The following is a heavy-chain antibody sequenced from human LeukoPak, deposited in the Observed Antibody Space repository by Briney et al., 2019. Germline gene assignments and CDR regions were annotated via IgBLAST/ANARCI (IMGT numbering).Heavy chain of an antibody. D-gene: IGHD4-17*01. Sequence: SETLSLTCTVSGGSISSYYWSWIRQPQGKGREGFGYMHYSGKTNHNPSLKSRVTISVDTSKNQFSLKLSSVTAADTAVYYCARHSNGDYDRYFDYWGQGTLVTVSS. CDR3: ARHSNGDYDRYFDY. J-gene: IGHJ4*02. V-gene: IGHV4-59*08. CDR2: MHYSGKT. CDR1: GGSISSYY.